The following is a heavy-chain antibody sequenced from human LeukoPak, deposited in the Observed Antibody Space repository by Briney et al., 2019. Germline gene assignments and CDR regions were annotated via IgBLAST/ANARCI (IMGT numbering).Heavy chain of an antibody. D-gene: IGHD4-11*01. J-gene: IGHJ5*02. Sequence: ASVKVSCKASGGTFSSYAISWVRQAPVQGLEWMGGIIPIFGTANYAQKFQGRVTITADESTSTAYMELSSLGSEDTAVYYCARGGSLTTSLLAPWGQGTLVTVSS. CDR3: ARGGSLTTSLLAP. CDR1: GGTFSSYA. CDR2: IIPIFGTA. V-gene: IGHV1-69*13.